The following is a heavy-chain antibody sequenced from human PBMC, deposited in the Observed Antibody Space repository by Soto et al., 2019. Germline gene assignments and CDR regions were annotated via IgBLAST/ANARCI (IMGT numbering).Heavy chain of an antibody. CDR1: GYTFTGYY. CDR2: INPNSGGT. Sequence: QVQLVQSVAEVKKPGASVKVSCKDSGYTFTGYYMHWVRQAPGQGLEWIGWINPNSGGTNYAQKFQGRVTMTRDTYISPAYMELIRLRSDDTAVYYCARARLSCSSTSCHSRYGMDVWGQGTTVTVSS. CDR3: ARARLSCSSTSCHSRYGMDV. V-gene: IGHV1-2*02. J-gene: IGHJ6*01. D-gene: IGHD2-2*02.